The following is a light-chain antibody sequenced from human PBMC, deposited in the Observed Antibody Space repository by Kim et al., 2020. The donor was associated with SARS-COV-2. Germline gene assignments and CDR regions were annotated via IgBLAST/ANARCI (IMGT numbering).Light chain of an antibody. CDR2: DAS. CDR1: QSVRSY. V-gene: IGKV3-11*01. CDR3: QQRSNWPIT. Sequence: FSPGERPTLSCRASQSVRSYLAWYQQKPGQAPRLLIYDASKRATGIPARFSGSGSGTDFTFTISSLEPEDFAVYYCQQRSNWPITFGQGTRLEIK. J-gene: IGKJ5*01.